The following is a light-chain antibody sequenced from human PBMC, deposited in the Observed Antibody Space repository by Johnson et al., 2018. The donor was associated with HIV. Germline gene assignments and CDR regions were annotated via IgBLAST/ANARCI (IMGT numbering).Light chain of an antibody. CDR1: RSNIGDNF. V-gene: IGLV1-51*01. Sequence: QSVLTQPPSVSAAPGQKVTISCSGNRSNIGDNFVSWYQHLPGTAPKLLVYDNSKRPSGIPDRFSATKSGTSATLGITRLQTGDAADYYCGTWDSSLSGYVFGTGTKVTVL. J-gene: IGLJ1*01. CDR3: GTWDSSLSGYV. CDR2: DNS.